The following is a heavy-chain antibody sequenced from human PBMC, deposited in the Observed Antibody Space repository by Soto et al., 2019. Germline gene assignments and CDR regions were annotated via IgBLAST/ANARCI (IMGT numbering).Heavy chain of an antibody. J-gene: IGHJ5*02. V-gene: IGHV4-39*01. CDR1: GGSISSSSCY. D-gene: IGHD6-19*01. CDR2: IYYSGST. Sequence: PSETLSLTCTVSGGSISSSSCYWGWIRQPPGKGLEWIGSIYYSGSTYYNPSLKSRVTISVDTSKNQFSLKLSSVTAADTAVYYCARQSQWLVRYWFDPWGQGTLVTVSS. CDR3: ARQSQWLVRYWFDP.